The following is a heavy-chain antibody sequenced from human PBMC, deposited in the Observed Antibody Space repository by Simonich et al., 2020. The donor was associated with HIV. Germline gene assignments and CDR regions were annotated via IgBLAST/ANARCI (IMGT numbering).Heavy chain of an antibody. Sequence: VQLQESGPGLVKPSGTLSLTCAVSGGSISRSNWWSWVRQPPGKGLEWIGEIYHSGSTNYNPALKSRVTISVAKSKNQFSLKLSSVTAADTAVYYCARDSSSLYYFDYWGQGTLVTVSS. CDR3: ARDSSSLYYFDY. CDR1: GGSISRSNW. D-gene: IGHD6-13*01. V-gene: IGHV4-4*02. CDR2: IYHSGST. J-gene: IGHJ4*02.